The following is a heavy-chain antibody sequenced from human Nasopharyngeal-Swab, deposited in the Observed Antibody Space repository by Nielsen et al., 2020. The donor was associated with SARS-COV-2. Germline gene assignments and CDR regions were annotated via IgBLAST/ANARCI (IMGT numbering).Heavy chain of an antibody. D-gene: IGHD1-14*01. CDR3: ARDKPERSWRDWYFDL. J-gene: IGHJ2*01. CDR2: ISYSGST. Sequence: SETLSLTCTVSGGSISGYYWSWNRQPPGKGLEWIGYISYSGSTNYNPSLKSRVTMSMHTFKNQFSLKLNSVTAADTAVYYCARDKPERSWRDWYFDLWGRGTLVTVSS. V-gene: IGHV4-59*01. CDR1: GGSISGYY.